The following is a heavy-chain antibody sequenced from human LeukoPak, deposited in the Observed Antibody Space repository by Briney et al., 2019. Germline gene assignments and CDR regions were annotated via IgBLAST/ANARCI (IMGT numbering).Heavy chain of an antibody. Sequence: GESLKISFQGSGYSFTSYWIGWVRPMPGKGLEWMGIIYPGDSDTRYSPSFQGQVTISADKSITTAYLQWSSLKASDTAMYYCARQGAAAGIDYWGQGTLVTVSS. J-gene: IGHJ4*02. D-gene: IGHD6-13*01. CDR1: GYSFTSYW. CDR2: IYPGDSDT. V-gene: IGHV5-51*01. CDR3: ARQGAAAGIDY.